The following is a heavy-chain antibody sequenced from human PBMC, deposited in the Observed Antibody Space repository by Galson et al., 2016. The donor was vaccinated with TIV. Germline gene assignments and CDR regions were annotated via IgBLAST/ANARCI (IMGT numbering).Heavy chain of an antibody. Sequence: SVKVSCKASGYIFTRYYIHWVRQAPGQGLEWMGRINPNSGGTEYSQTFQGRVTMTRDTSLSTAYMELISLRSDDAALYYCARGMHQLSITFDSWGQGTLVPVSS. D-gene: IGHD5-18*01. CDR2: INPNSGGT. CDR3: ARGMHQLSITFDS. V-gene: IGHV1-2*06. CDR1: GYIFTRYY. J-gene: IGHJ4*02.